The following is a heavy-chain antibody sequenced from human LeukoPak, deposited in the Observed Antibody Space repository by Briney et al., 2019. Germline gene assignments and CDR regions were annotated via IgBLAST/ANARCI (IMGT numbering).Heavy chain of an antibody. CDR1: GYSISSGYY. CDR2: IYYSGST. CDR3: ARDYYDSSGYYLPINFDY. Sequence: SETLSLTCTVSGYSISSGYYWGWIRQPPGKGLGWIGSIYYSGSTYYNPSLKSRVTISVDTSKNQSSLKLSSVTAADTAVYYCARDYYDSSGYYLPINFDYWGQGTLVTVSS. J-gene: IGHJ4*02. V-gene: IGHV4-38-2*02. D-gene: IGHD3-22*01.